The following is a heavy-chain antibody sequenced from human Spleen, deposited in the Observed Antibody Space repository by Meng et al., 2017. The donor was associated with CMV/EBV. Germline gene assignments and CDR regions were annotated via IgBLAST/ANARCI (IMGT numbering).Heavy chain of an antibody. Sequence: ASGYTFTGYYMHWVRQAPGQGLEWMGWINPNSGGTNYAQKFQGRVTMTRDTSISTAYMELSRLRSDDTAVYYCARGLSYYGSGSYSWGQGTLVTVSS. CDR1: GYTFTGYY. D-gene: IGHD3-10*01. J-gene: IGHJ5*02. CDR3: ARGLSYYGSGSYS. CDR2: INPNSGGT. V-gene: IGHV1-2*02.